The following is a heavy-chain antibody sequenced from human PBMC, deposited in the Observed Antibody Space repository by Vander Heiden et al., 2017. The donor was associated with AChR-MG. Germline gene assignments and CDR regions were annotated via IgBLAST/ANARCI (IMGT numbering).Heavy chain of an antibody. Sequence: QVQLVESGGGVVQPGRALRISCAVSGLTFSSYAMHWVRQAPCKGLELLAVISYDVSFIYDADSVKCRITISRDYSNNTLYLQMNSLRPEDTAIYYCARLYCSSSSCYVGDFDYWGQGTLVTVSS. V-gene: IGHV3-30-3*01. J-gene: IGHJ4*02. CDR3: ARLYCSSSSCYVGDFDY. D-gene: IGHD2-2*01. CDR1: GLTFSSYA. CDR2: ISYDVSFI.